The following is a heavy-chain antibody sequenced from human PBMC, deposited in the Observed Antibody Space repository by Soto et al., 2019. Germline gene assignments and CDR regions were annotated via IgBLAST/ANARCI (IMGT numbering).Heavy chain of an antibody. D-gene: IGHD1-26*01. CDR2: ISSSSSYI. CDR3: ASMSGSYYDFDY. V-gene: IGHV3-21*01. Sequence: EVHLLESGGDLVQPGGSLRLSCAASGFTFSSYAMSWVRQAPGKGLEWVSSISSSSSYIYYADSVKGRFTISRDNAKNSLYLQMNSLRAEDTAVYYCASMSGSYYDFDYWGQGTLVTVSS. CDR1: GFTFSSYA. J-gene: IGHJ4*02.